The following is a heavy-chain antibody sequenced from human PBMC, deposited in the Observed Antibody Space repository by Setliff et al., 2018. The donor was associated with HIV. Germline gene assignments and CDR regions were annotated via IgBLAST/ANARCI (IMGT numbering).Heavy chain of an antibody. D-gene: IGHD2-2*01. J-gene: IGHJ3*02. Sequence: HGESLKITCKGSGYRFTSHWIGWVRQMPGKGLAWMGIIYPGDSGTRYSPSFQGQVTFSADKTVSTAYLQWSSLKPSDTAMYYCAREMRTIEGGALDIWGQGTLVTVSS. CDR3: AREMRTIEGGALDI. CDR2: IYPGDSGT. V-gene: IGHV5-51*01. CDR1: GYRFTSHW.